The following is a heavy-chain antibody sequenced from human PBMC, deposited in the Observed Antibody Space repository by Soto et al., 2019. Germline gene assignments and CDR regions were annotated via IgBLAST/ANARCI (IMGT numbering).Heavy chain of an antibody. V-gene: IGHV1-18*01. Sequence: QVQLVQSGAEVKKPGASVKVSCKASGYTFTSYGISWVRQAPGQGLEWMGCISAYNGNTNYAQKLQGRVTMTTDTSTSTAYMELRSLRSDDTAVYYCARDRHQWLVLIDAFDIWGQGTMVTVSS. CDR3: ARDRHQWLVLIDAFDI. J-gene: IGHJ3*02. CDR2: ISAYNGNT. CDR1: GYTFTSYG. D-gene: IGHD6-19*01.